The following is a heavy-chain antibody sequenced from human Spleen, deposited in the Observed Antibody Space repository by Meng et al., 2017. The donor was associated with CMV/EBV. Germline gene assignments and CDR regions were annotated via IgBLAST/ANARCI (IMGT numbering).Heavy chain of an antibody. D-gene: IGHD2-2*01. CDR2: INPSGGST. J-gene: IGHJ4*02. V-gene: IGHV1-46*01. Sequence: ASVKVSCKASGGTFSSYAISWVRQAPGQGLEWMGIINPSGGSTSYAQKFQGRVTMTRDTSTSTVYMELSSLRSEDTAVYYCARGRYQLLFISFDYWGQGTLVTVSS. CDR3: ARGRYQLLFISFDY. CDR1: GGTFSSYA.